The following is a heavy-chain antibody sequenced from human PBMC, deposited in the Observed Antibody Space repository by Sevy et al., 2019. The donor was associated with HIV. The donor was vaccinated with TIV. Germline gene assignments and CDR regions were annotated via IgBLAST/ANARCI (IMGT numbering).Heavy chain of an antibody. J-gene: IGHJ6*03. CDR2: IRGSGGST. CDR1: GFTFSSYA. V-gene: IGHV3-23*01. D-gene: IGHD6-13*01. CDR3: AKEAAAGRHYYYYMDV. Sequence: GGSLRLSCAASGFTFSSYAMSWVRQAPGKGLEWVSAIRGSGGSTYYADSVKGRCTISRDSSKNTLYLQMNSLRAEDKAVYYGAKEAAAGRHYYYYMDVWGKGTTVTVSS.